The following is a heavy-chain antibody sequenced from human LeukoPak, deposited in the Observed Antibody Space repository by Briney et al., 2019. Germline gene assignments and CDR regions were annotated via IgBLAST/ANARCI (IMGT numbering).Heavy chain of an antibody. J-gene: IGHJ3*02. CDR3: AKDPFSSWYDELGLPFDI. D-gene: IGHD6-13*01. CDR1: GYTFTSYD. CDR2: MNPNSGGT. Sequence: ASVKVSCKASGYTFTSYDINWVRQATGQGLEWMGWMNPNSGGTNYAQKFQGRVTMTRDTSISTAYMELSRLRSDDTAVYYCAKDPFSSWYDELGLPFDIWGQGTMVTVSS. V-gene: IGHV1-2*02.